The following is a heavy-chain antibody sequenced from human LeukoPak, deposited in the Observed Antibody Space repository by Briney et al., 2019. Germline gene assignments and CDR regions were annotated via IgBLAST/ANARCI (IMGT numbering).Heavy chain of an antibody. D-gene: IGHD2-2*01. V-gene: IGHV4-59*12. CDR3: ASSSTGDWFDS. CDR1: GGSMRGFY. J-gene: IGHJ5*01. CDR2: IYHSGST. Sequence: SETLSLTCTVSGGSMRGFYWSWIRQPPGKGLGWIGYIYHSGSTYYNPSLKSRVTISVFRSQNQFSLKLTSVTAADTAVYYCASSSTGDWFDSWGQGTLVTVSS.